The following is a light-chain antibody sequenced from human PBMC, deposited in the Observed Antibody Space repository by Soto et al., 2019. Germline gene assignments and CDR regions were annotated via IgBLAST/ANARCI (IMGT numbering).Light chain of an antibody. CDR1: QRINTSY. CDR2: GTS. Sequence: EVVLTQSPGTLSLSPGERATLSGRASQRINTSYLAWYQQKPGQAPRLIVSGTSIRATGIPDRFSGSGSGTDFTLTISRLQPEDFGVYYCQQRSNWPETFGQGTKVDIK. CDR3: QQRSNWPET. J-gene: IGKJ1*01. V-gene: IGKV3D-20*02.